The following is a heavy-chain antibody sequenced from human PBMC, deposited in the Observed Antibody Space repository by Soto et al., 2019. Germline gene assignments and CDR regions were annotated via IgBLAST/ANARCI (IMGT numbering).Heavy chain of an antibody. J-gene: IGHJ5*02. CDR1: GYTFSNYG. CDR2: ISLYSDGT. CDR3: ARVVPGAEAWFGP. D-gene: IGHD2-2*01. V-gene: IGHV1-18*01. Sequence: SVKVSCKTSGYTFSNYGITWVRQAPGQPLEWLGWISLYSDGTNYAQKFQGRVSMTTDTSTTTAYMELRSLRSDDTAVYYCARVVPGAEAWFGPWGQGTLVTVSS.